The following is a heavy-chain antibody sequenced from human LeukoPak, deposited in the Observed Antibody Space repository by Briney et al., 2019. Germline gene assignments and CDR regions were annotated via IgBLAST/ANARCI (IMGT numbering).Heavy chain of an antibody. Sequence: SETLSLTCTVSGGSISGYFWSWIRQPAGKGLEWIGRIYTSGRTDYNPSLKSRVTMSVDTSKNQFSLKLFSVTAADTAVYYCARSSNGGYTYGYYFDCWGQGTLVTVSS. CDR2: IYTSGRT. D-gene: IGHD5-18*01. J-gene: IGHJ4*02. V-gene: IGHV4-4*07. CDR3: ARSSNGGYTYGYYFDC. CDR1: GGSISGYF.